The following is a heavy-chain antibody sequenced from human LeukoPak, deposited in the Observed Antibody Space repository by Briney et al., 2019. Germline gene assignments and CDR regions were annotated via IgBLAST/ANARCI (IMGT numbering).Heavy chain of an antibody. V-gene: IGHV3-23*01. Sequence: PGGSLRLSCAASGFTFSSYAMSWVRQAPGKGLEWVSAISGSGGSTYYADSVKGRFTISRDNSKNTLYLQMNSLRAEDTAVYYCARDRSVPYFRVYYYYGMDVWGQGTTVTVSS. CDR3: ARDRSVPYFRVYYYYGMDV. D-gene: IGHD2/OR15-2a*01. J-gene: IGHJ6*02. CDR2: ISGSGGST. CDR1: GFTFSSYA.